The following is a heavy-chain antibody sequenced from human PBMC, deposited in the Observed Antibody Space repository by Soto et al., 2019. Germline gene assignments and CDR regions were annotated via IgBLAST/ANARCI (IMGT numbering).Heavy chain of an antibody. J-gene: IGHJ6*04. D-gene: IGHD3-10*01. CDR1: AGSITGAYY. CDR3: ARVRDSFGWGV. Sequence: TLSLTCNVSAGSITGAYYWSWIRQHPGKGLQWIGSIHYRGSTYYNPSLKSRITISLDRSNNQFSLNLSSVSAADTAVYYCARVRDSFGWGVWGRGTTVGVSS. V-gene: IGHV4-31*03. CDR2: IHYRGST.